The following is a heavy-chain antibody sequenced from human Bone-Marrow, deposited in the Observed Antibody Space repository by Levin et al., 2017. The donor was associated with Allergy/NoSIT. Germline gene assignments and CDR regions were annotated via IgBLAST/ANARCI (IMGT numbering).Heavy chain of an antibody. Sequence: PGGSLRLSCAASGFTFSSYAMHWVRQAPGKGLEWVAVISYDGSNKYYADSVKGRFTISRDNSKNTLYLQMNSLRAEDTAVYYCARDGDYYGSGISDYWGQGTLVTVSS. CDR1: GFTFSSYA. D-gene: IGHD3-10*01. J-gene: IGHJ4*02. V-gene: IGHV3-30-3*01. CDR3: ARDGDYYGSGISDY. CDR2: ISYDGSNK.